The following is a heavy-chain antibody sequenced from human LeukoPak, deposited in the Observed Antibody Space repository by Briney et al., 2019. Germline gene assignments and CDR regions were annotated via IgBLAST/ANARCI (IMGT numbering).Heavy chain of an antibody. CDR2: INHSGST. CDR3: ARETSQKGAHYMDV. CDR1: GGSFSGYY. V-gene: IGHV4-34*01. Sequence: SETLSLTCAVYGGSFSGYYWSWIRQPPGKGLEWIGEINHSGSTNYNPSLESRVTISVDTSKNQFSLKLSSVTAADTAVYYCARETSQKGAHYMDVWGKGTTVTVSS. D-gene: IGHD3-16*01. J-gene: IGHJ6*03.